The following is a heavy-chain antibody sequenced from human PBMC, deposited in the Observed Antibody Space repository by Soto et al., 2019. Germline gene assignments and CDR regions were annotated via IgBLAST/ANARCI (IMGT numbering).Heavy chain of an antibody. J-gene: IGHJ4*02. V-gene: IGHV1-18*01. CDR2: ISTYNGNT. CDR3: ASRSGTYPYYFDY. Sequence: HVQLVQSGTEVKKPGASVKVSCKVSGYTFTSYGMSWMRQAPGQGLEWMGWISTYNGNTNYAQNLQGRVSMTTDTSTSRAYMELRSLRSDDTAVYYCASRSGTYPYYFDYWGQGTLVTVSS. CDR1: GYTFTSYG. D-gene: IGHD1-26*01.